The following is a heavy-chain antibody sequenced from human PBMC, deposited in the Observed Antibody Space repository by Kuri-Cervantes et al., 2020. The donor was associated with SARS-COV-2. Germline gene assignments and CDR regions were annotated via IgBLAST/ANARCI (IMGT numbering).Heavy chain of an antibody. Sequence: ESLKISCTVPGGSISRYYWSLIRQPAGKGLEWIGRIYTSGSTNYNPALKSRVTMSVDTSKNQFSLKLSSVTAADTAVYYCARDVPIFGVVIKGVLDYWGQGTLVTVSS. CDR2: IYTSGST. V-gene: IGHV4-4*07. CDR1: GGSISRYY. CDR3: ARDVPIFGVVIKGVLDY. J-gene: IGHJ4*02. D-gene: IGHD3-3*01.